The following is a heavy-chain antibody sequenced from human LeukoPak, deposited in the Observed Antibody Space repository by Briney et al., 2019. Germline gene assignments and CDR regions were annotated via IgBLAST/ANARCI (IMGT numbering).Heavy chain of an antibody. CDR3: ARGTVTTPYFFDY. V-gene: IGHV4-34*01. D-gene: IGHD4-17*01. Sequence: PSETLSLTCAVYGGSFSGYYWSWIRQPPGKGLEWIGEINHSGSTNYNPSLKSQVTISIDTSKNQFSLKLSSVTAADTAVYYCARGTVTTPYFFDYWGQGTLVTVSS. J-gene: IGHJ4*02. CDR2: INHSGST. CDR1: GGSFSGYY.